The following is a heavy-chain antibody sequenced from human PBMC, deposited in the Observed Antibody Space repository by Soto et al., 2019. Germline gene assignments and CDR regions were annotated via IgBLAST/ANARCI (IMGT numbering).Heavy chain of an antibody. CDR2: ISDDGSNK. CDR3: ARDGNYGDYDYFDY. V-gene: IGHV3-30-3*01. CDR1: GFTFSSYA. Sequence: QVQLVESGGGVVQPGRSLRLSCAASGFTFSSYAMHWVRQAPGKGLEWVAVISDDGSNKYYADSVKGRFTISRDNSKNTLYLQMNGLRAEDTAVYYCARDGNYGDYDYFDYWGQGTLVTVSS. D-gene: IGHD4-17*01. J-gene: IGHJ4*02.